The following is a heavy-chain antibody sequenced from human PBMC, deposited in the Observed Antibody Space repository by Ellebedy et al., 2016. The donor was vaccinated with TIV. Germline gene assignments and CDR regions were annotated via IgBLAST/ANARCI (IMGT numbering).Heavy chain of an antibody. V-gene: IGHV1-2*02. Sequence: ASVKVSCXSSGYTHTGHYIHWVRQAPGQALGWMGWINPDSGGTKYAETFQGRVTVTWDTSVSTAKMELRNLRSDDTAVYYCVRQRPSCNYGVCHGQAFDVWGQGTLVTASS. D-gene: IGHD2-8*01. CDR2: INPDSGGT. J-gene: IGHJ3*01. CDR1: GYTHTGHY. CDR3: VRQRPSCNYGVCHGQAFDV.